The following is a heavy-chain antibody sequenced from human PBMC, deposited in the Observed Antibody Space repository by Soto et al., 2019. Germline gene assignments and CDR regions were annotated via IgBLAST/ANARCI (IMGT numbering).Heavy chain of an antibody. D-gene: IGHD3-9*01. J-gene: IGHJ6*02. V-gene: IGHV3-23*01. Sequence: PGKGLEWVSVISGSGGKTYYADSVKVRFTISRDNAKNTLFLQMNRLTADDTAVYYCAKDQNLVENDYDLFALWGHGTTVTVSS. CDR3: AKDQNLVENDYDLFAL. CDR2: ISGSGGKT.